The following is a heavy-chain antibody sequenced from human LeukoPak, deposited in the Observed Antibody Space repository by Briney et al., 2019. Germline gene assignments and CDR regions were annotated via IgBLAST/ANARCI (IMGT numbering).Heavy chain of an antibody. Sequence: GGSLRLSCAASGFSFINYAMSWVRQAPARGPEWLSSMKGGGETFYADSVKGRFTISRDNSKNTLYLQMNSLRAEDTALYYCVRDRNNNYFDYWGQGTLLTVSS. D-gene: IGHD1-14*01. CDR1: GFSFINYA. CDR3: VRDRNNNYFDY. CDR2: MKGGGET. J-gene: IGHJ4*02. V-gene: IGHV3-23*01.